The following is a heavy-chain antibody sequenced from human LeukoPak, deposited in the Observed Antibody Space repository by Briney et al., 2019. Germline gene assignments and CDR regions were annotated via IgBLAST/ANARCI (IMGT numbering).Heavy chain of an antibody. D-gene: IGHD2-2*01. CDR1: GDSVSSNSAT. V-gene: IGHV6-1*01. Sequence: SQTLSLTCAISGDSVSSNSATWNWIRQSPSRGLEWLGRTYYRSKWYNEYAVSVKSRITINPDTSKDRFSLQLNSVTPEDTAVYYCAGSHSSTWYPDCWGQGTLVTVSS. CDR3: AGSHSSTWYPDC. CDR2: TYYRSKWYN. J-gene: IGHJ4*02.